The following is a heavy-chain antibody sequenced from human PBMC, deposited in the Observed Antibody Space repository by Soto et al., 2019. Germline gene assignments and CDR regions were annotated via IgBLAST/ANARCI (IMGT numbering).Heavy chain of an antibody. CDR1: GGSVSSYY. V-gene: IGHV4-59*02. CDR2: IYYSGST. D-gene: IGHD6-13*01. Sequence: SSETLSLTCTVSGGSVSSYYWSWIRQPPGKGLEWIGYIYYSGSTNYNPSLKSRVTISVDTSKNQFSLKLSSVTAADTAVYYCARVVAAAGRGYYYYGMDVWGQGTTVTVSS. J-gene: IGHJ6*02. CDR3: ARVVAAAGRGYYYYGMDV.